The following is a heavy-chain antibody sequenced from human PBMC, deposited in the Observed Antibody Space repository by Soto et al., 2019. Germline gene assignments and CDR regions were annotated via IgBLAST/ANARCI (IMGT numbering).Heavy chain of an antibody. Sequence: QLQLQESGSGLVKPSQTLSLTCAVSGGSISSGGYSWSWIRQPPGKGLEWIGYIYHSGSTYYNPSIKSRVTISVDRSKNQFSLKLSSVTAADTAVYYCARVQNGYCSSTSCYTGYYYYGMDVWGQGTTVTVSS. J-gene: IGHJ6*02. CDR3: ARVQNGYCSSTSCYTGYYYYGMDV. CDR1: GGSISSGGYS. CDR2: IYHSGST. V-gene: IGHV4-30-2*01. D-gene: IGHD2-2*02.